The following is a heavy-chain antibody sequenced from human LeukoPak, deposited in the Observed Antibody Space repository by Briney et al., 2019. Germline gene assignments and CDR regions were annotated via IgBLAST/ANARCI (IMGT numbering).Heavy chain of an antibody. J-gene: IGHJ4*02. CDR2: IYHSGST. D-gene: IGHD3-10*01. V-gene: IGHV4-30-2*01. Sequence: PSETLSLTCAASGGSISSGGYPWSWIRQPPGKGLEWIGYIYHSGSTYYNPSLKSRVTISVDRSKNQFSLKLSSVTAADTAVYYCAREGTYYYGSGAIDYWGQGTLVTVSS. CDR1: GGSISSGGYP. CDR3: AREGTYYYGSGAIDY.